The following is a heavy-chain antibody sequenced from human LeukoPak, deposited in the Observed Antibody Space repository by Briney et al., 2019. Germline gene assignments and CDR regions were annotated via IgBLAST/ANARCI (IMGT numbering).Heavy chain of an antibody. CDR3: ASPSSGFDP. CDR2: IYCSGST. J-gene: IGHJ5*02. CDR1: GGSISSISYY. V-gene: IGHV4-39*07. D-gene: IGHD1-1*01. Sequence: SETLSLTCTVSGGSISSISYYWGWIRQPPGKGLEWIGSIYCSGSTSYNPSLESRVTISVDTSKNQFSLRLTSVTAADTAVYYCASPSSGFDPWGQGTLVTVSS.